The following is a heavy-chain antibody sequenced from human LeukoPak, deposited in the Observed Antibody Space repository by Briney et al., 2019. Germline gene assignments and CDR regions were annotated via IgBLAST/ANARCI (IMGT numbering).Heavy chain of an antibody. CDR3: AKAPWSRPRGKYYFDY. Sequence: PGGSLRLSCAVYGFTFTNVWVIWVSQPPGKGREWVGAIRGSGGSTYYADSVKGRFTISRDNSKNTLYLQMNSLRAEDTAVYYCAKAPWSRPRGKYYFDYWGQGTLVTVSS. CDR2: IRGSGGST. J-gene: IGHJ4*02. CDR1: GFTFTNVW. D-gene: IGHD3-10*01. V-gene: IGHV3-23*01.